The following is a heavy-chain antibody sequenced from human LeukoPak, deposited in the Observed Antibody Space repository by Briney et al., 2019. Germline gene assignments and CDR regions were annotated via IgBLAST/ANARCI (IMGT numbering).Heavy chain of an antibody. Sequence: GGSLRLSCTASGFIFDSYDVLWVRQAPGKGLEWVATIDWSGDSTVYADSVKGRFTISRDNARNSLYLQMNGLRAEDTAFYYCVRDRLGADSWGQGTLVTVSS. V-gene: IGHV3-20*04. CDR1: GFIFDSYD. D-gene: IGHD3-16*01. J-gene: IGHJ4*02. CDR3: VRDRLGADS. CDR2: IDWSGDST.